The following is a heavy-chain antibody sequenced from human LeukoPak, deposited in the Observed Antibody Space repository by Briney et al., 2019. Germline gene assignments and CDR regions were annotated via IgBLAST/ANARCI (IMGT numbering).Heavy chain of an antibody. CDR2: ISGSGGST. Sequence: GGSLRLSCAASGFTFSSYAMSWVRQAPGKGLEWVSAISGSGGSTYYADSVKGRFTISRDNSKNTLYLQMNSLRAEDTAVYYCANRDSGSYSFDYWGQGTLVTVSS. V-gene: IGHV3-23*01. J-gene: IGHJ4*02. CDR1: GFTFSSYA. CDR3: ANRDSGSYSFDY. D-gene: IGHD1-26*01.